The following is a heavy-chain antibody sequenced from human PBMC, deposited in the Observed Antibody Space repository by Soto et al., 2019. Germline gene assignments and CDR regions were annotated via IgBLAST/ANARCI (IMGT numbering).Heavy chain of an antibody. V-gene: IGHV3-23*01. CDR3: AKASAPGGTYFPLWF. CDR1: GFTFSSYG. Sequence: RRLSCAASGFTFSSYGMSWVRQAPGKGLEWVSSISGSGGSTYYAHSVKGRFTISRDNSKNTLYLQMNSLRAEDTAVYYCAKASAPGGTYFPLWFWGQGTLVTVSS. J-gene: IGHJ4*02. D-gene: IGHD1-26*01. CDR2: ISGSGGST.